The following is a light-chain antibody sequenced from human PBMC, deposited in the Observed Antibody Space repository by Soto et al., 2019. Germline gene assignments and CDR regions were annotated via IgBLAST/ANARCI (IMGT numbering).Light chain of an antibody. CDR1: QSISSY. J-gene: IGKJ1*01. CDR2: AAS. V-gene: IGKV1-39*01. Sequence: IQMTPSPCPLSASVVDSVPITCGASQSISSYLNWYQQKPGKAPKLLIYAASSLQSGVPSRFSGSGSGTDFTLTISSLQPEDFATYYCQQSYSTPWTFGQGTKVDIK. CDR3: QQSYSTPWT.